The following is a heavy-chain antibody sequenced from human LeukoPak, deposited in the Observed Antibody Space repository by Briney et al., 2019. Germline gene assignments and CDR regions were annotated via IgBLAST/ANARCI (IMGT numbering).Heavy chain of an antibody. V-gene: IGHV3-23*01. CDR2: ISGSGGST. Sequence: GGSLRLSCAASGFTFSSYAMSWVRRAPGKGLEWVSAISGSGGSTYYADSVKGRFTISRDNSKNTLYLQMNSLRAEDTAVYYRAKARRYKRDQGAPGYWGQGTLVTVSS. CDR3: AKARRYKRDQGAPGY. CDR1: GFTFSSYA. J-gene: IGHJ4*02. D-gene: IGHD1-1*01.